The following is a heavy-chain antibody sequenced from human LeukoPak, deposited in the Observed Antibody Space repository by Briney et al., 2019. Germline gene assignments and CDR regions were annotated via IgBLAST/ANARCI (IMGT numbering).Heavy chain of an antibody. V-gene: IGHV3-53*01. CDR3: ARSARLMKGVVEVTALDD. CDR1: GFTVSSNY. CDR2: IYSGGST. J-gene: IGHJ4*02. Sequence: PGGSLRLSCAASGFTVSSNYKSWVRQAPGKGLEWVSVIYSGGSTYYADSVKGRFTISRDNFKNTLYLQMNSLRAEDTAVYYCARSARLMKGVVEVTALDDWGQGTLVTVSS. D-gene: IGHD3-3*01.